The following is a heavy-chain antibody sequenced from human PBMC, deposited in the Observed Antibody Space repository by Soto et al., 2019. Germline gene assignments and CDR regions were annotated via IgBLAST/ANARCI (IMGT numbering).Heavy chain of an antibody. J-gene: IGHJ4*02. CDR2: ISYDGSNK. CDR1: GFTFSSYA. D-gene: IGHD3-22*01. Sequence: PGGSLRLSCAASGFTFSSYAMHWVRQAPGKGLEWVAVISYDGSNKYYADSVKGRFTISRDNSKNTLYLQMNSLRAEDTAVYYCARERDYYDSSGWMYYFDDWAQRTPVTVSS. V-gene: IGHV3-30-3*01. CDR3: ARERDYYDSSGWMYYFDD.